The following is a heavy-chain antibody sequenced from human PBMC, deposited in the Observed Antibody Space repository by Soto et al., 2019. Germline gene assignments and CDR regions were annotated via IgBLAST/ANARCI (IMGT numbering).Heavy chain of an antibody. Sequence: QVQLQQWGAGLLKPSETLSLTCAVYGGSFSDFHWSWIRQPPGKGLEWIGEIHHRGNTNYHPSLRSRVTMSVDTSQNQFSLKMTSVTAADTAVYYCARTHYSMDVWDKGTTVTVSS. V-gene: IGHV4-34*01. CDR1: GGSFSDFH. CDR2: IHHRGNT. CDR3: ARTHYSMDV. J-gene: IGHJ6*03.